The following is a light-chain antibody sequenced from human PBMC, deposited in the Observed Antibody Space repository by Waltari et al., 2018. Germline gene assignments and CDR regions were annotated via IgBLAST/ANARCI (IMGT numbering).Light chain of an antibody. CDR3: LQYNSKPYT. CDR1: QSIYSY. CDR2: GAS. Sequence: DIQMTQSPSSLSASVGDKVTITCRASQSIYSYLTWYQQSPSKPPQRLIYGASSLEAAVPPRFSGGGAGTEFTLTISSLQPEDFATYYCLQYNSKPYTFGQGTKVEIK. V-gene: IGKV1-17*01. J-gene: IGKJ2*01.